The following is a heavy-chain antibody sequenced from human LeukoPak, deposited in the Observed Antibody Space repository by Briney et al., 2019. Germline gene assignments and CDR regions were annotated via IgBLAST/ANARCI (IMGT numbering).Heavy chain of an antibody. CDR3: ASSTGRDFDY. J-gene: IGHJ4*02. CDR1: SDSISGYY. D-gene: IGHD3-10*01. CDR2: IYYSGST. V-gene: IGHV4-59*01. Sequence: SETLSLTCTVSSDSISGYYWSWIRQPPGKGLEWIGYIYYSGSTNYNPSLKSRVTISVDTSKNQFSLKLSSVTAADTAVYYCASSTGRDFDYWGQGTLVTVSS.